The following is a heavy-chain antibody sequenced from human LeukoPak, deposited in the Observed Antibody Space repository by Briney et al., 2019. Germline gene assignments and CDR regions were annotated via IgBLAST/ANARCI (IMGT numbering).Heavy chain of an antibody. D-gene: IGHD6-13*01. CDR2: TSGSGGST. J-gene: IGHJ5*02. V-gene: IGHV3-23*01. Sequence: PGGSLRFSCAASGSTFSSYAMSWVPPAPGMGLEWVSATSGSGGSTYYTDSVKGRFTISTDNSKNTLYLQMNSLRAEDTAVYYCAKGLIAAAGRNWFDPWGQGTLVTVSS. CDR3: AKGLIAAAGRNWFDP. CDR1: GSTFSSYA.